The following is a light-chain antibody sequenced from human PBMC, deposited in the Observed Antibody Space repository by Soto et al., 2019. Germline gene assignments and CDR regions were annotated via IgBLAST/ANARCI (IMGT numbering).Light chain of an antibody. V-gene: IGLV2-14*01. J-gene: IGLJ1*01. CDR1: SSDLGAYSY. CDR2: EVS. CDR3: SSYTNINTRACV. Sequence: QSALTQPASVSGSPGQSITISCTGTSSDLGAYSYVSWYQHHPGKAPKLIIYEVSNRPSGVSNRFSGSKSDNTASLTISGLQAEDEAEYYCSSYTNINTRACVFGTGTKLTVL.